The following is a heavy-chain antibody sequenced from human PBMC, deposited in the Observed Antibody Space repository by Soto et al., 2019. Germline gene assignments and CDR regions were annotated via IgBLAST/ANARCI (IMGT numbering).Heavy chain of an antibody. CDR3: ARSGFGNYGMDV. J-gene: IGHJ6*02. Sequence: SETLSLTCTVSGGSISSSSYYWGWIRQPPGKGLEWIGSIYYSGSTYYNPSLKSRVTISVDTSKNQFSLKLSSVTAADTAVYYCARSGFGNYGMDVWGQGTTVTV. V-gene: IGHV4-39*01. D-gene: IGHD3-10*01. CDR2: IYYSGST. CDR1: GGSISSSSYY.